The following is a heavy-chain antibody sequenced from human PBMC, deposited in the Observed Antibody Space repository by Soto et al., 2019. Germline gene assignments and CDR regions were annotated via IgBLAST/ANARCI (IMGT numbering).Heavy chain of an antibody. V-gene: IGHV3-33*03. J-gene: IGHJ4*02. CDR3: ARSTQNHDY. Sequence: GGSLRLSCAASGFTFSSYGMHWVRQAPGKGLVWVAVIWYDGSNKYYADSVKGRFTISRDNAKNTLYLQMNSLRAEDTAVYYCARSTQNHDYWGQGTLVTVSS. CDR1: GFTFSSYG. D-gene: IGHD1-1*01. CDR2: IWYDGSNK.